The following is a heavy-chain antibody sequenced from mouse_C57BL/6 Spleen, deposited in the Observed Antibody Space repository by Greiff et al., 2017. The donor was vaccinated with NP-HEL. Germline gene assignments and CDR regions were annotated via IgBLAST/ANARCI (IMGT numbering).Heavy chain of an antibody. D-gene: IGHD4-1*01. Sequence: EVQLVESEGGLVQPGSSMKLSCTASGFTFSDYYMAWVRQVPEKGLEWVANINYDGSSTYYLDSLKSRFIISRDNAKNILYLQMSSLKSEDTATYYCARDDWDVDAMDYWGQGTSVTVSS. V-gene: IGHV5-16*01. J-gene: IGHJ4*01. CDR3: ARDDWDVDAMDY. CDR2: INYDGSST. CDR1: GFTFSDYY.